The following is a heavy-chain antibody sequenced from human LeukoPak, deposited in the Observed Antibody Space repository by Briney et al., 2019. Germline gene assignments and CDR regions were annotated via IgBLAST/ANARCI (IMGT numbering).Heavy chain of an antibody. Sequence: GASVKVSCKASGYTFTNYYMHWVRQAPGQGLEWMGKINPSGDSTNSAQKFQGRVSMTRDTSASTVYMEVSSLRSEDTAVYYCARAYDFRDAFDIWGQGTMVTVSS. V-gene: IGHV1-46*01. J-gene: IGHJ3*02. CDR1: GYTFTNYY. CDR3: ARAYDFRDAFDI. CDR2: INPSGDST. D-gene: IGHD3-3*01.